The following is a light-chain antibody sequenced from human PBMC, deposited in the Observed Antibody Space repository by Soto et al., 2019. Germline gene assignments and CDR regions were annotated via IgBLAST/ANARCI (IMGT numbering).Light chain of an antibody. Sequence: QSALTQPPSASGSPGQSVTISCTGTSSDVGRYNYVSWYQQHPGRAPKLVIYEVSRRPSGVPDRFSGSKSGNMASLTVSGLQAEDEADYYCCSYAGSNNFGVFGTGTKLTVL. V-gene: IGLV2-8*01. CDR3: CSYAGSNNFGV. CDR2: EVS. J-gene: IGLJ1*01. CDR1: SSDVGRYNY.